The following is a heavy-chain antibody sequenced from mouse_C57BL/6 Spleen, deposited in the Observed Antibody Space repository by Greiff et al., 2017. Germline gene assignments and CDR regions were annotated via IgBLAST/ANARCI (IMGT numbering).Heavy chain of an antibody. V-gene: IGHV1-52*01. Sequence: QVQLQQPGAELVRPGSSVKLSCKASGYTFTSYWMHWVKQRPIQGLEWIGNIDPSDSETHYSQKFKDKATLTVAKSSSTAYMQLRSLTSEDSAVYYCAVTGRLYYAMDYWGQGTSVTVSA. CDR2: IDPSDSET. CDR1: GYTFTSYW. D-gene: IGHD4-1*01. J-gene: IGHJ4*01. CDR3: AVTGRLYYAMDY.